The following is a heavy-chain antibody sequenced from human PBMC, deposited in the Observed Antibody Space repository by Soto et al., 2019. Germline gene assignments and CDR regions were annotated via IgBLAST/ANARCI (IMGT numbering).Heavy chain of an antibody. J-gene: IGHJ4*02. CDR2: IYPGDSDT. V-gene: IGHV5-51*01. D-gene: IGHD3-9*01. CDR1: GYSFTIYW. CDR3: ARGADILTGYYPPLPDY. Sequence: PGESLKISCNGSGYSFTIYWIGWVRQMPGKGLEWMGIIYPGDSDTRYSPSFQGQVTISADKSISTAYLQWSSLKASDTAMYYCARGADILTGYYPPLPDYWGQGTLVTVSS.